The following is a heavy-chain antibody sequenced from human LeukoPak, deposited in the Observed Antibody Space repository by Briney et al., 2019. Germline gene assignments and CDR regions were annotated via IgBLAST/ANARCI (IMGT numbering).Heavy chain of an antibody. D-gene: IGHD3-16*02. V-gene: IGHV3-15*01. CDR3: AKDSYYDYVWGSYRYTNQFDY. CDR1: GFTFSNAW. J-gene: IGHJ4*02. CDR2: IKSKTDGGTT. Sequence: GGSLRLSCAASGFTFSNAWMSWVRQAPGKGLEWVGRIKSKTDGGTTDYAAPVKGRFTISRDNSKNTLYLQMNSLRAEDTAVYYCAKDSYYDYVWGSYRYTNQFDYWGQGTLVTVSS.